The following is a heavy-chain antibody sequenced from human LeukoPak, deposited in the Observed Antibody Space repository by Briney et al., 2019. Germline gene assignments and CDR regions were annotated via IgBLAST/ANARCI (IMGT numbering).Heavy chain of an antibody. J-gene: IGHJ4*02. V-gene: IGHV3-23*01. D-gene: IGHD4-11*01. CDR3: AKSLRYEDYTILPFDF. Sequence: GGSLTLSCAVFGLTFGSYAVSWVRPAHGEGMEWVSAISGSGGRTYYADSVEGRFTIPRDNPRHTIYLQRNRERAEDTCVYERAKSLRYEDYTILPFDFCGQGTLFTVSS. CDR2: ISGSGGRT. CDR1: GLTFGSYA.